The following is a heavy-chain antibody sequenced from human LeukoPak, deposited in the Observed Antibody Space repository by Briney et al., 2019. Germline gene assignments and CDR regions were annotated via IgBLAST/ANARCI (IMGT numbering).Heavy chain of an antibody. CDR1: GDSISTYY. Sequence: PSETLSLTCTVSGDSISTYYWAWIRQPPGKGLEWIGQIYNSGSTNYNPSLKSRVTMSVDTSKNQFSLKLSSVTAADTAVYYCARTRGSYFDYWGQGTLVTVSS. J-gene: IGHJ4*02. CDR2: IYNSGST. D-gene: IGHD1-26*01. CDR3: ARTRGSYFDY. V-gene: IGHV4-59*12.